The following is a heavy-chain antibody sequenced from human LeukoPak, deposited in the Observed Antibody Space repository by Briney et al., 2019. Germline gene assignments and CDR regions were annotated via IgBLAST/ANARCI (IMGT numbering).Heavy chain of an antibody. D-gene: IGHD2-15*01. V-gene: IGHV3-64*01. CDR2: FSSNGGST. CDR1: GFTFSNYA. Sequence: GWSLRVSCAACGFTFSNYAMHWVRQAPGKGLEYVSAFSSNGGSTYYANSVKGRFTIFRDNSKNTLYLQMGSLRDEDMAVYYCARSGYCSGGSCYVDYWGQGALVTVS. J-gene: IGHJ4*02. CDR3: ARSGYCSGGSCYVDY.